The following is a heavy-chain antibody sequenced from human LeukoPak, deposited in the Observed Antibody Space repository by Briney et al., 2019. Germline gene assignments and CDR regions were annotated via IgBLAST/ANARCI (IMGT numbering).Heavy chain of an antibody. CDR2: ISYDGNNK. D-gene: IGHD6-13*01. CDR1: GFTFSSYG. Sequence: PGRSLRLSCAASGFTFSSYGMHWVRQAPGKGLEWVAVISYDGNNKYYADSVKGRFTISRDNAKNSLYLQMNSLRAEDTAVYYCARKAGSFDYWGQGTLVTVSS. CDR3: ARKAGSFDY. V-gene: IGHV3-30*03. J-gene: IGHJ4*02.